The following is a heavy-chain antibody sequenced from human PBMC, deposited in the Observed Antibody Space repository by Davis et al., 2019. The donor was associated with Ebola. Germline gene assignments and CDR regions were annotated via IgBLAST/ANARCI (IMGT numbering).Heavy chain of an antibody. CDR1: GYTFTAYH. D-gene: IGHD6-19*01. CDR2: MNPHSGGT. Sequence: ASVKVSCKASGYTFTAYHMHWVRQAPGQGLEWMGRMNPHSGGTNYAQTFQGRVTMISDTSISTAYMELSRLTYDDTAVYYCAKDVQWVENYFDCWGQGTLVTVSS. V-gene: IGHV1-2*06. CDR3: AKDVQWVENYFDC. J-gene: IGHJ4*02.